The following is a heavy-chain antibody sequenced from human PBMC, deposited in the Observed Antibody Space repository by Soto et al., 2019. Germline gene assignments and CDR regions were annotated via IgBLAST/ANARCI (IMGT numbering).Heavy chain of an antibody. CDR3: TRDAQQLANYGMDV. Sequence: QVQLVESGGNVVQPGRSLRLSCAASGFSFSSHGMHWVRQAPGKGLEWVAHLWDGGNFAYYAYSVKGRFTISSDQSKNTLYLQMDSLGAEDTAVYYCTRDAQQLANYGMDVWGQGTTVTVSS. J-gene: IGHJ6*02. CDR1: GFSFSSHG. CDR2: LWDGGNFA. D-gene: IGHD6-13*01. V-gene: IGHV3-33*01.